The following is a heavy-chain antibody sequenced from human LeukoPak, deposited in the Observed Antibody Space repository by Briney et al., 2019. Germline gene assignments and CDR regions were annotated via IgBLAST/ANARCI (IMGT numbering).Heavy chain of an antibody. Sequence: GGSLRLSCAASGFTFTTYAIIWVRQAPGKGLEWVSAISGSGDATYYADSVKGRFTISRDNSKNTLYLQMNSLRAEDTAVYYCAKVSIVGATLIFDYWGQGTLVTVSS. J-gene: IGHJ4*02. CDR2: ISGSGDAT. D-gene: IGHD1-26*01. CDR3: AKVSIVGATLIFDY. CDR1: GFTFTTYA. V-gene: IGHV3-23*01.